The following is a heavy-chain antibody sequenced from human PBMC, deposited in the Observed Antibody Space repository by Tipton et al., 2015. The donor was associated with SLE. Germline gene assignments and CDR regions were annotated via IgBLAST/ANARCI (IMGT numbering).Heavy chain of an antibody. CDR2: ISSSSSTI. Sequence: SLRLSCAASGFTFSSYSMNWVRQAPGKGLEWVSYISSSSSTIYYADSVKGRFTISRDNAKNSLYLQMNSLRAEDTAVYYCARDRARAGWYFDLWGRGTLVTVSS. V-gene: IGHV3-48*01. CDR1: GFTFSSYS. CDR3: ARDRARAGWYFDL. J-gene: IGHJ2*01.